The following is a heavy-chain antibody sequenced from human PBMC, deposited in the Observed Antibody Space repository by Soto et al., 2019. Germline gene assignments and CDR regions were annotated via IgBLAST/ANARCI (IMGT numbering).Heavy chain of an antibody. CDR2: ISYDGSNK. D-gene: IGHD6-25*01. CDR1: GFTFSSYG. CDR3: AAERSVGQRARGYYYYGMDV. J-gene: IGHJ6*02. Sequence: QVQLVESGGGVVQPGRSLRLSCAASGFTFSSYGMHWVRQAPGQGLEWVAVISYDGSNKYYADSVKGRFTISRDNSKNTLYLQMNRLRAEDTAVYYCAAERSVGQRARGYYYYGMDVWGQGTTVTVSS. V-gene: IGHV3-30*03.